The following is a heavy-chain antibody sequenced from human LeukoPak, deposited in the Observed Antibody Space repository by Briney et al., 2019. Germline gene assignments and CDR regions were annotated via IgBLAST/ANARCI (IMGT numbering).Heavy chain of an antibody. CDR1: GFTFSSYS. V-gene: IGHV3-21*01. D-gene: IGHD3-22*01. CDR3: ARDADYYDSSGYYFDY. CDR2: ISSSSSYI. J-gene: IGHJ4*02. Sequence: PGGSLRLSCAASGFTFSSYSMNWVRQAPGKGLEWVSSISSSSSYIYYADSVKGRFTISRDNAKNSLYPQMNSLRAEDTAVYYCARDADYYDSSGYYFDYWGQGTLVTVSS.